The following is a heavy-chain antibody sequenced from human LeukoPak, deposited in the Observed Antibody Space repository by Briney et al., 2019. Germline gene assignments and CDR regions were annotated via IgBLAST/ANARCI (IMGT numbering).Heavy chain of an antibody. V-gene: IGHV1-2*02. CDR3: ARDPPYYYDSSGYRFHNWFDP. CDR1: GYTFTGYY. J-gene: IGHJ5*02. Sequence: ASVKVSCKASGYTFTGYYMHWVRQAPGQGLEWMGWINPNSGGTNYAQKFQGRVTMTRGTSISTAYMELSRLRSDDTAVYYCARDPPYYYDSSGYRFHNWFDPWGQGTLVTVSS. D-gene: IGHD3-22*01. CDR2: INPNSGGT.